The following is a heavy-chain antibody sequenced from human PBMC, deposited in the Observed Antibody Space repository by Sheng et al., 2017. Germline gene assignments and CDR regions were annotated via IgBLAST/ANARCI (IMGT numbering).Heavy chain of an antibody. CDR2: IYSGGST. D-gene: IGHD1-1*01. Sequence: EVQLVESGGGLVQPGGSLRPSCAASGFTVSSNYMSWVRQAPGKGLEWVSVIYSGGSTYYADSVKGRFTISRDNSKNTLYLQMNSLRAEDTAVYYCARDRMEFTATTDYYYYGMDVWGQGTTVTVSS. CDR3: ARDRMEFTATTDYYYYGMDV. J-gene: IGHJ6*02. CDR1: GFTVSSNY. V-gene: IGHV3-66*01.